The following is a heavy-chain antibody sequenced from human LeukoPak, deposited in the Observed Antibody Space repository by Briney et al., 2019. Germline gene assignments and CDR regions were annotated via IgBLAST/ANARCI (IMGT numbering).Heavy chain of an antibody. CDR2: ISYDGSNK. J-gene: IGHJ4*02. CDR3: AKDAVYGDGYWEFDY. D-gene: IGHD5-24*01. Sequence: GRSLRLSCAASGFTFSSYAMHWVRQAPGKGLEWVAVISYDGSNKYYADSVKGRFTISRDNSKNIVYLQMNSLRAEDTAVYYCAKDAVYGDGYWEFDYWGQGNLVTVSS. CDR1: GFTFSSYA. V-gene: IGHV3-30*04.